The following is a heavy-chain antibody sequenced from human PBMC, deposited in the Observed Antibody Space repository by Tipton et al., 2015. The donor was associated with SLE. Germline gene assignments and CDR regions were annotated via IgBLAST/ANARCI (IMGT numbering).Heavy chain of an antibody. CDR3: ASLPYYYDSSDVY. CDR1: GGSFSGYY. V-gene: IGHV4-34*01. Sequence: TLSLTCAVYGGSFSGYYWSWIRQPPGKGLEWIGEINHSGSTNYNPSLKSRVTISVDTSKNQFSLKLSSVTAADTAVYYCASLPYYYDSSDVYWGQGALVTVSS. D-gene: IGHD3-22*01. J-gene: IGHJ4*02. CDR2: INHSGST.